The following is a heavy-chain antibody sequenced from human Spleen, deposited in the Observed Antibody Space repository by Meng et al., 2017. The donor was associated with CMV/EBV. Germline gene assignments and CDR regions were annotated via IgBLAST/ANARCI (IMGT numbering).Heavy chain of an antibody. V-gene: IGHV1-18*01. CDR3: TKAGGVSIFGVIDDP. J-gene: IGHJ5*02. CDR1: GYTFFTHG. D-gene: IGHD3-3*01. Sequence: SGYTFFTHGIPLVRQAPGQGLEWMGWVSGYNGETKYAQKFQGRVTMTTDTSTSTAYMDLRSLISDDTAIYYCTKAGGVSIFGVIDDPWGQGTLVTVSS. CDR2: VSGYNGET.